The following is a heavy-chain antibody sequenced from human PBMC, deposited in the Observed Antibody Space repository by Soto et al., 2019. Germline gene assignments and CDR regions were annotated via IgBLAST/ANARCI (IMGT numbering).Heavy chain of an antibody. J-gene: IGHJ3*02. Sequence: QVQLVESGGGVVQPGRSLRLSCAASGFTFSSYGMHWVRQAPGKGLEWVAVIWYDGSNKYYADSVKGRFTISRDNSKNTLYLEMNSLTAEATAVYYCQRDRGGYKVDAFDIWGQGTIVTVSS. CDR3: QRDRGGYKVDAFDI. V-gene: IGHV3-33*01. D-gene: IGHD3-22*01. CDR2: IWYDGSNK. CDR1: GFTFSSYG.